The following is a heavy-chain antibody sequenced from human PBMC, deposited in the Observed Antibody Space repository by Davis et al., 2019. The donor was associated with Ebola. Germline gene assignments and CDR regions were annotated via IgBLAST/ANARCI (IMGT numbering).Heavy chain of an antibody. V-gene: IGHV4-34*01. D-gene: IGHD6-13*01. CDR1: GFTFSSYA. CDR2: INHSGST. Sequence: PGGSLRLSCAASGFTFSSYAMHWVRQPPGKGLEWIGEINHSGSTNYNPSLKSRVTISVDTSKNQFSLKLSSVTAADTAVYYCAREIAAAAWSYYFDYWGQGTLVTVSS. CDR3: AREIAAAAWSYYFDY. J-gene: IGHJ4*02.